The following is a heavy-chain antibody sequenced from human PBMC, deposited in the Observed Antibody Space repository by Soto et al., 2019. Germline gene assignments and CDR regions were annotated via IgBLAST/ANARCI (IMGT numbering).Heavy chain of an antibody. V-gene: IGHV4-4*07. CDR2: IDASGNT. CDR3: ARYSNNWFQTEGMDV. CDR1: VDSISTYY. D-gene: IGHD1-20*01. Sequence: SEILSLTCTASVDSISTYYWSWIRRPAGKGLEWIGRIDASGNTNYNPSLKSRVTMSADTSKKQFSLKLTSVTAADTAVYYCARYSNNWFQTEGMDVWGQGTTVTVSS. J-gene: IGHJ6*02.